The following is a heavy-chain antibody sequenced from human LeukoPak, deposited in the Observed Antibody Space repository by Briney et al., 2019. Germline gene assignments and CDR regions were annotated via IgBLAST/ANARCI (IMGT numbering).Heavy chain of an antibody. D-gene: IGHD1-14*01. CDR3: ARNNRLASNLNTITYFDY. CDR2: IIPIFGTA. J-gene: IGHJ4*02. CDR1: GGTFSSYA. V-gene: IGHV1-69*05. Sequence: ASVTVSCKASGGTFSSYAISWVRQAPGQGLEWMGGIIPIFGTANYAQKFQGRVTITTDESTSTAYMELSSLRSEGTAVYYCARNNRLASNLNTITYFDYWGQGTLVTVSS.